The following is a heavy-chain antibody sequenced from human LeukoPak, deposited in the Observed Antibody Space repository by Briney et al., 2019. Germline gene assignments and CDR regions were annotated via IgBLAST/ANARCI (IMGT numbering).Heavy chain of an antibody. V-gene: IGHV1-2*02. Sequence: ASVKVSCKASGYTFTGYYMHWVRQAPGQGLEWTGWINPNSGGTNYAQKFQGRVTMTRDTSISTAYMELSRLRSDDTAVYYCARDNGGVGWFDPWGQGTLVTVSS. D-gene: IGHD1-26*01. CDR1: GYTFTGYY. CDR2: INPNSGGT. CDR3: ARDNGGVGWFDP. J-gene: IGHJ5*02.